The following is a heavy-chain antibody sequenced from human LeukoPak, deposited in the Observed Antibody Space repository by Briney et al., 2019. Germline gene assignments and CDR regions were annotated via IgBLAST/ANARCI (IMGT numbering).Heavy chain of an antibody. J-gene: IGHJ4*02. D-gene: IGHD6-19*01. CDR3: AREGPGYSSGWYTQPPRFDY. Sequence: GGSLRLSCAASGFTFSSYAMSWVRQAPGKGLEWVSVISGSGDSTYYADSVKGRFTISRDNSKNTLYLQMNSLRAEDTAVYYCAREGPGYSSGWYTQPPRFDYWGQGTLVTVSS. CDR2: ISGSGDST. V-gene: IGHV3-23*01. CDR1: GFTFSSYA.